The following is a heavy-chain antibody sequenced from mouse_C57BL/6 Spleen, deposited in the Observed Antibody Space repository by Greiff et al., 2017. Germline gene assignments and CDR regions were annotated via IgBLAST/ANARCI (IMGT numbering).Heavy chain of an antibody. V-gene: IGHV3-6*01. D-gene: IGHD4-1*01. Sequence: EVKLEESGPGLVKPSQSLSLTCSATGYSITSGYYWNWNRQFPGNKLEWMGYISYDGSNNYNPSLKNRISITRDTSKNPFVLTLNSVTTEDTATYYCARLGPFAYWGQGTLVTVSA. CDR2: ISYDGSN. CDR3: ARLGPFAY. CDR1: GYSITSGYY. J-gene: IGHJ3*01.